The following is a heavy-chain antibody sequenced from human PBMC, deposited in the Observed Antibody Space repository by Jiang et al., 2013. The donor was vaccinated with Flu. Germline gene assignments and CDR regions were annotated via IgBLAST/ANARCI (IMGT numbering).Heavy chain of an antibody. J-gene: IGHJ4*02. CDR2: IYHSGST. V-gene: IGHV4-38-2*02. CDR3: ARSLRIDMIQGIISDWGY. Sequence: LLKPSETLSLTCTVSDYSLSSAFYWGWIRQTPGRGLEWIGSIYHSGSTYYNPSLKSRVTVSFDTSKNQFSLSLRSVTAADTAVYYCARSLRIDMIQGIISDWGYWGQGTLVTVSS. CDR1: DYSLSSAFY. D-gene: IGHD3-10*01.